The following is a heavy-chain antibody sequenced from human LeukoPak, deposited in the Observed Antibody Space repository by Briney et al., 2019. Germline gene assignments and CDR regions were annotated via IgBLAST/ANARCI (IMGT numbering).Heavy chain of an antibody. J-gene: IGHJ4*02. CDR2: IYYSGST. CDR1: GGSISSYY. Sequence: SETLSLTCTVSGGSISSYYWSWIRQPPGKGLEWIGYIYYSGSTNYNPSLKSRVTISVDTSKNQFSLKLSSVTAADTAVYYCARVGYDSSGYRYYFDYWGQGTLVTVSS. D-gene: IGHD3-22*01. V-gene: IGHV4-59*01. CDR3: ARVGYDSSGYRYYFDY.